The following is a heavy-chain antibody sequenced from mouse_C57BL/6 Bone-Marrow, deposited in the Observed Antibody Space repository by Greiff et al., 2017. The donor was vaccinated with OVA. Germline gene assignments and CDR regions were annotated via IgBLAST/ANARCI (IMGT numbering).Heavy chain of an antibody. V-gene: IGHV1-19*01. CDR2: INPYNGGT. CDR3: ARRGIYYYGSSYGYFDY. D-gene: IGHD1-1*01. CDR1: GYTFTDYY. J-gene: IGHJ2*01. Sequence: EVQLQQSGPVLVKPGASVKMSCKASGYTFTDYYMNWVKQSHGKSLEWIGVINPYNGGTSYNQKFKGKATLTVDKSSSTAYMELNSLTSEDSAVYYCARRGIYYYGSSYGYFDYWGQGTTLTVSS.